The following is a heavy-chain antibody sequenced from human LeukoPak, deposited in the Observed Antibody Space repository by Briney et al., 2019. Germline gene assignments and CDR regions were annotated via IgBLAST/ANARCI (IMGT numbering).Heavy chain of an antibody. CDR2: MNPNSGNT. CDR3: ARENSTGWYFPN. V-gene: IGHV1-8*02. CDR1: GYTFTSYG. D-gene: IGHD6-19*01. Sequence: ASVKVSCKASGYTFTSYGISWVRQAPGQGLEWMGWMNPNSGNTGYAQKFQGRVTMTRNTSISTAYMELSSLRSEDTAVYYCARENSTGWYFPNWGQGTLVTVSS. J-gene: IGHJ4*02.